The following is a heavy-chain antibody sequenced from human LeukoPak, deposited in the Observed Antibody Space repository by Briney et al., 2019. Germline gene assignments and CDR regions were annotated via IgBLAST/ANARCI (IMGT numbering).Heavy chain of an antibody. J-gene: IGHJ4*02. CDR3: ARGRWVAPRPGYYFDY. V-gene: IGHV1-3*01. D-gene: IGHD5-12*01. CDR1: GYSFTDYA. Sequence: ASVKVSCKGSGYSFTDYAMQWVRQAPGQRPEWMGWVNCGNGDTRYSQKFQDRVIVTRDTSASTAYMELSSLTSEDTAVYYCARGRWVAPRPGYYFDYWGQGTLVTVSS. CDR2: VNCGNGDT.